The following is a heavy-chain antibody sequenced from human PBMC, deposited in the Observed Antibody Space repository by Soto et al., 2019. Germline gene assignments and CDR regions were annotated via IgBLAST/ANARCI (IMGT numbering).Heavy chain of an antibody. CDR2: IYYSGST. CDR3: ARERQLRF. J-gene: IGHJ4*02. CDR1: GGSISGYY. V-gene: IGHV4-59*01. D-gene: IGHD3-3*01. Sequence: SETLSLTCTVSGGSISGYYWSWIRQPPGKGLEWIGYIYYSGSTNYNPSLQSRVTISVDTSKNQFSLKLSSVTAADTAVYYCARERQLRFWGQGTLVTVFS.